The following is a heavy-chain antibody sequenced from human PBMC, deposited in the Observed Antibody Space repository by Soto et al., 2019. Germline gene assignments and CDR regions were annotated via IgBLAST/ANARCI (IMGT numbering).Heavy chain of an antibody. V-gene: IGHV1-18*01. D-gene: IGHD3-3*01. CDR2: ISAYNGNT. J-gene: IGHJ3*01. Sequence: AASVKVSCKASGYTFTSYGISWVRQAPGQGLEWMGWISAYNGNTNYAQKLQGRVTMTTDTSTSTAYMELRSLRSDDTAVYYCARENGVLRFLEWSPWGQGTMVTVSS. CDR1: GYTFTSYG. CDR3: ARENGVLRFLEWSP.